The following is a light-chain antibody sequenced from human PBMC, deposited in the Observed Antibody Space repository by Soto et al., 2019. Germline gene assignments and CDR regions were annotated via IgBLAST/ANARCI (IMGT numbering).Light chain of an antibody. Sequence: DIQMTQSPSALSASVGDRVTITCRASQSITNYLNWYQHKPGQAPNLLIYAASTLQAGVPSRFRGSGSGTDFTLTISSLQPEDFAIYFCQQSKSSPRTFGGGTKVDIK. CDR1: QSITNY. V-gene: IGKV1-39*01. CDR2: AAS. J-gene: IGKJ4*01. CDR3: QQSKSSPRT.